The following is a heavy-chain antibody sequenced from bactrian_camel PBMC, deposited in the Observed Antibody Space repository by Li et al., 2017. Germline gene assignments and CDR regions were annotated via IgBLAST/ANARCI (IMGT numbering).Heavy chain of an antibody. J-gene: IGHJ4*01. CDR1: EYTLSSYA. CDR3: AADLDGPVDGSWSPLSWCPPGAVRNY. CDR2: VDSDGIT. Sequence: VQLEESGGGSVQEGGSLRLSCLANEYTLSSYAMNWVRQAPGKEREGVAGVDSDGITMYSESVQGRFTISRDSAKFTVDLQMNGLKPEDTGVYYCAADLDGPVDGSWSPLSWCPPGAVRNYWGQGTQVTVS. V-gene: IGHV3S10*01. D-gene: IGHD2*01.